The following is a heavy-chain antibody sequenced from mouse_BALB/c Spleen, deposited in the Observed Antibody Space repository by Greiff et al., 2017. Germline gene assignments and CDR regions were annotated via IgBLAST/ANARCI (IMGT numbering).Heavy chain of an antibody. J-gene: IGHJ1*01. CDR3: ARGYGRGYFDD. V-gene: IGHV14-3*02. CDR1: GFNIKDTY. D-gene: IGHD1-2*01. CDR2: IDPANGNT. Sequence: VQLQQSGAELVKPGASVKLSCTASGFNIKDTYMHWVKQRPEQGLEWIGRIDPANGNTKYDPKFPGKATITADTSSNTAYLQLSSLTSEDTAVYYGARGYGRGYFDDWGAGTTVTVSS.